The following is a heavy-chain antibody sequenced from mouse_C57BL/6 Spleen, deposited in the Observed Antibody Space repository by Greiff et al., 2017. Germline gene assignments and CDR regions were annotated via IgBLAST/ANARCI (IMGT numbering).Heavy chain of an antibody. V-gene: IGHV5-17*01. CDR2: ISSGSSTI. D-gene: IGHD3-2*02. J-gene: IGHJ3*01. Sequence: EVKLVESGGGLVKPGGSLKLSCAASGFTFSDYGMHWVRQAPEKGLEWVAYISSGSSTIYYADTVKGRFTIARDNAKNTLFLQMTSLRSEDTAMYYCARQLRLRAWFAYWGQGTLVTVSA. CDR1: GFTFSDYG. CDR3: ARQLRLRAWFAY.